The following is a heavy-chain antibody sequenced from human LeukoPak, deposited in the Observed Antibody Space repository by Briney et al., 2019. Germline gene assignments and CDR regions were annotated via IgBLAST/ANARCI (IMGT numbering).Heavy chain of an antibody. CDR1: GGSISSHY. Sequence: SETLSLTCTVSGGSISSHYWSWIRQPPGKGLEWIGYIYYSGSTNYNPSLKSRVTISVDTSKNQFSLKLSSVTAADTAVYYCARSLVVVPAAPEWYFDLWGRGTLVTVSS. CDR2: IYYSGST. J-gene: IGHJ2*01. CDR3: ARSLVVVPAAPEWYFDL. V-gene: IGHV4-59*11. D-gene: IGHD2-2*01.